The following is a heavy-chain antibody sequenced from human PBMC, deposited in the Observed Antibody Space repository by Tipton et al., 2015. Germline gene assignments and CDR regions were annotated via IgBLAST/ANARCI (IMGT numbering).Heavy chain of an antibody. CDR3: ARCTELGDLDY. D-gene: IGHD2-8*02. Sequence: SLRLSCAASGFTFTTYGMHWVRQAPGKGLEWVADIWYDGSNKYYGDSVKGRFTISRDNSKNTLYLQMNSLRSEDTAVYYCARCTELGDLDYWGQGTPVTVSS. CDR1: GFTFTTYG. J-gene: IGHJ4*02. V-gene: IGHV3-33*01. CDR2: IWYDGSNK.